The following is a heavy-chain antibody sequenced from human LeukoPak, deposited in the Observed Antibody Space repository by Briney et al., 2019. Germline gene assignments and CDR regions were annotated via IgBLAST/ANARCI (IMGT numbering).Heavy chain of an antibody. D-gene: IGHD5-18*01. CDR3: AKKLHTAMGKPYFDY. J-gene: IGHJ4*02. CDR1: GFTFSNYA. Sequence: QSGGSLRLSCAASGFTFSNYAMSWVRQAPGKGLEWVSTISGSGGSTYYVDSVKGRFTISRDNSRNTLDIEMNSLRPEDTAVYYCAKKLHTAMGKPYFDYWGQGTLVTVSS. CDR2: ISGSGGST. V-gene: IGHV3-23*01.